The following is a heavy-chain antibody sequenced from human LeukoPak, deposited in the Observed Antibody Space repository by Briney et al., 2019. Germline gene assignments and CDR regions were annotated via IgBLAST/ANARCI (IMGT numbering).Heavy chain of an antibody. V-gene: IGHV1-18*01. CDR1: GYTFTSYG. J-gene: IGHJ3*02. CDR2: ISAYNGNT. D-gene: IGHD3-22*01. CDR3: AREYYYDSSGYSDAFDI. Sequence: ASVKVSCKASGYTFTSYGISWVRQAPGQGLEWMGWISAYNGNTNYAQKLQGRVTMTTDTSTSTAYIELRSLRSDDTAVYYCAREYYYDSSGYSDAFDIWGQGTMVTVSS.